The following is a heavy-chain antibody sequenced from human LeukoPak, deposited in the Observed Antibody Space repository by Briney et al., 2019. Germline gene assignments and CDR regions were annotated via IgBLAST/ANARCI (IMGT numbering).Heavy chain of an antibody. CDR3: ARDRSSGWYGGHDY. CDR2: IYYSGST. J-gene: IGHJ4*02. D-gene: IGHD6-19*01. V-gene: IGHV4-39*07. CDR1: GGSISNSSSY. Sequence: PSETLSLTCTVSGGSISNSSSYWGWIRQPPGRGLEWIGSIYYSGSTYYNPSLKSRVTISIDTSKNQFSLKLSSVTAADTAVYYCARDRSSGWYGGHDYWGQGTLVTVSS.